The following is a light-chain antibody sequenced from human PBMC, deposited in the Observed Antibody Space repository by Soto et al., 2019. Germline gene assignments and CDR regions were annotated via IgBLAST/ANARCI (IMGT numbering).Light chain of an antibody. J-gene: IGKJ2*01. CDR3: QQYGDSPKYT. CDR1: QSMSSDY. CDR2: GAS. Sequence: ERLLTQSPGTLSLSPGETATLSCRASQSMSSDYVAWYQQKPGQAPRLLIFGASSRATGIPDRFSGSGSGKDFSLTINRLEPEDFAVYYCQQYGDSPKYTFGQGTKLEIK. V-gene: IGKV3-20*01.